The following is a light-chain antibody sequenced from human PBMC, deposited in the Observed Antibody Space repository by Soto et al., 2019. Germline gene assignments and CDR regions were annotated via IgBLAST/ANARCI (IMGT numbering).Light chain of an antibody. CDR3: QQLNDYPLT. V-gene: IGKV1-9*01. CDR2: AAS. CDR1: QDIRGN. J-gene: IGKJ4*01. Sequence: DIPLTQSPSFLSASVGDRITITCRASQDIRGNLAGYQQKPGKAPKVLISAASSLQGGVPSRFSGSGSGTEFTLTISCLQPEDYATYYCQQLNDYPLTCGGGTKVEIK.